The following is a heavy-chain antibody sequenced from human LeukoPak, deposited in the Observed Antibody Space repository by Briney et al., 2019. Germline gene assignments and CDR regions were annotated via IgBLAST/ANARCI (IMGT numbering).Heavy chain of an antibody. D-gene: IGHD3-16*01. CDR3: ARGQWGSYGSWYFDY. V-gene: IGHV1-8*01. CDR2: MNPNNGDT. J-gene: IGHJ4*02. CDR1: GYTFTTYD. Sequence: GASVKVSCKASGYTFTTYDINWVRQVPGQGLEWMGWMNPNNGDTGYAQKFQGRVTITRGTSKTTVYMELRSLTSEDTAIFYCARGQWGSYGSWYFDYWGQGSLVTVSS.